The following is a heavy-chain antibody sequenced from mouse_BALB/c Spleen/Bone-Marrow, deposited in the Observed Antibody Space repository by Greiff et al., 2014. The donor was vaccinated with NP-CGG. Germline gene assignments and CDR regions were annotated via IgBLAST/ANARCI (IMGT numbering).Heavy chain of an antibody. CDR1: GFNIKDSY. CDR2: IDPAKGNT. J-gene: IGHJ3*01. D-gene: IGHD2-1*01. Sequence: VQLQQSGAELVKPGASVKLSCTASGFNIKDSYLHWVKQRPEQGLDWIGRIDPAKGNTNYDPKFQGKATITADTSSNPAYLQLSSRTAEDTAFYFCARNYPSAYWGHGTLVTVSA. CDR3: ARNYPSAY. V-gene: IGHV14-3*02.